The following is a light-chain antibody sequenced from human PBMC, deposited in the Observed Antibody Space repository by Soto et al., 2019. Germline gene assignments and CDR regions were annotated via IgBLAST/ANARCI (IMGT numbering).Light chain of an antibody. CDR3: GTWDSSLSADV. CDR2: N. V-gene: IGLV1-51*01. J-gene: IGLJ2*01. Sequence: QSVLTQPPSVSAAPGQKVTISCSGSSSNIGNNYVSWYQQLPGTAPKLLINKRPSGIPDRFSGSKSGTSATLGITGLQTGDEADYYCGTWDSSLSADVFGGGTKLTVL. CDR1: SSNIGNNY.